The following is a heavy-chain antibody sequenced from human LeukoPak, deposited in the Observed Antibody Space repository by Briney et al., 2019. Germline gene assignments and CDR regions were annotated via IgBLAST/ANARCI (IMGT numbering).Heavy chain of an antibody. CDR3: AIAVGGNNIWFES. D-gene: IGHD1-26*01. Sequence: SVKVSCKASGGTFSLFAISWVRQAPGQGLEWMGRIIPLTGTPVYAQTFQDRVTITADISTRTAYLELNTLRSEDAAIHYCAIAVGGNNIWFESWGQGTLVTVSS. J-gene: IGHJ5*01. V-gene: IGHV1-69*06. CDR2: IIPLTGTP. CDR1: GGTFSLFA.